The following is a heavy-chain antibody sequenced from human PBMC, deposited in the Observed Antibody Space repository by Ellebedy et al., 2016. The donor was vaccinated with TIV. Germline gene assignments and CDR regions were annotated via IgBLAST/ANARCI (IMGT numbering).Heavy chain of an antibody. V-gene: IGHV4-59*11. J-gene: IGHJ4*02. CDR2: IHHTGTT. D-gene: IGHD4-17*01. CDR3: ASSPYGDYGLGY. Sequence: SETLSLTXTVSGVSINSHYWSWIRQPPGRGLEWVGWIHHTGTTNHNPSLKSRVTLLVDTSKSQFSLRLSSVATADTAMYYCASSPYGDYGLGYWGQGTLVTVAS. CDR1: GVSINSHY.